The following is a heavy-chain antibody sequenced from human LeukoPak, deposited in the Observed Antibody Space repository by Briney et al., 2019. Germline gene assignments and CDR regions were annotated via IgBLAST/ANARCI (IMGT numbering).Heavy chain of an antibody. CDR3: ARVVVTGAFSSWFDA. Sequence: SWTLSLTCTVTGGSLSNSLYHWGWARQSTGKGLEWIGNIHHSGSACSHPSLKSRASVSADTSRNQFSLKLTSATAADTSVYFCARVVVTGAFSSWFDAWGQGILVSVSS. CDR1: GGSLSNSLYH. D-gene: IGHD2-21*02. J-gene: IGHJ5*02. CDR2: IHHSGSA. V-gene: IGHV4-39*01.